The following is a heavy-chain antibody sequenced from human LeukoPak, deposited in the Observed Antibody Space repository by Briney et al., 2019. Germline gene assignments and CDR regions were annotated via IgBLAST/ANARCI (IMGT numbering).Heavy chain of an antibody. CDR2: ISGSGGST. CDR1: GFTFSSYA. CDR3: AKAPGPYSGSYWGYFDY. D-gene: IGHD1-26*01. J-gene: IGHJ4*02. V-gene: IGHV3-23*01. Sequence: GGSLRLSFAASGFTFSSYAMSWVRQAPGKGLEWVSAISGSGGSTYYADSVKGRFTISRDNSKNTLYLQMNSLRAEDTAVYYCAKAPGPYSGSYWGYFDYWGQGTLVTVSS.